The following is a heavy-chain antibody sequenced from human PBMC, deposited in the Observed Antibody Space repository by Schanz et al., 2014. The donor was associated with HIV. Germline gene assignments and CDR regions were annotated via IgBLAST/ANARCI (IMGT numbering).Heavy chain of an antibody. CDR3: GRGTRYERDYVGPRSDGMDV. D-gene: IGHD4-17*01. CDR1: GGSFRGFY. Sequence: QVLLHQWGAGLLKPSETLSLTCAVYGGSFRGFYWNWIRQAPGKGREWIGEINHSGNTNKKPTPNSRVSVSGDSSKTRFSLNLTLLTAADTAVYFCGRGTRYERDYVGPRSDGMDVWGQGTTVIVSS. CDR2: INHSGNT. V-gene: IGHV4-34*01. J-gene: IGHJ6*02.